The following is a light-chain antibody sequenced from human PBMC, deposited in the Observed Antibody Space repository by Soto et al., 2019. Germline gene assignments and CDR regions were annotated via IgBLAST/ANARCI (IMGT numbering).Light chain of an antibody. CDR2: AAT. Sequence: DIQMTQSPSSLSASVGDRVTITCRASQSISSYLNWYQHKPGKAPNLLIYAATTLQSGVPSRFSGSGSGTDFTLTISSLQPEDFATYYCQQSYSNPRTFGHGTKGDIK. CDR3: QQSYSNPRT. J-gene: IGKJ1*01. V-gene: IGKV1-39*01. CDR1: QSISSY.